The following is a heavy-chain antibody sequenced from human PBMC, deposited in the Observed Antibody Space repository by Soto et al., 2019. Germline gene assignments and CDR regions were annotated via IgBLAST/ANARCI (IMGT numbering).Heavy chain of an antibody. Sequence: ASVKVSGKSSGYSFTNNDVSWVRQATGQGLEWMGWMNPGSGDTGSAQKFQGRVTMTRDISIATVYMELSRLRSDDKAIYYCARMETFGSLNWFDPWGKGTLVTISS. J-gene: IGHJ5*02. CDR2: MNPGSGDT. CDR3: ARMETFGSLNWFDP. D-gene: IGHD3-16*01. V-gene: IGHV1-8*01. CDR1: GYSFTNND.